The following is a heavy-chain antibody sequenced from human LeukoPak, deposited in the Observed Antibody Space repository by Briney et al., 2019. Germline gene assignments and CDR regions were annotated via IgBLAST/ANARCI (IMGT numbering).Heavy chain of an antibody. CDR1: GGSISSSSYY. CDR3: ARGRGFLEWLHWFDP. J-gene: IGHJ5*02. CDR2: IYYSGST. Sequence: SETLSLTCTVSGGSISSSSYYWGWIRQPPGKGLEWIGSIYYSGSTYYNPSLKSRVTISVDTSKNQFSLKLSSVTAADTAVYYCARGRGFLEWLHWFDPWGQGTLVTVSS. V-gene: IGHV4-39*01. D-gene: IGHD3-3*01.